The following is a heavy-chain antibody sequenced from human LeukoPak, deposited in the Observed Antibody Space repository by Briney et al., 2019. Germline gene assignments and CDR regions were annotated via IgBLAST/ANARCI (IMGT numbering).Heavy chain of an antibody. CDR1: GFTFSSYA. J-gene: IGHJ5*02. CDR2: ISYDGSNK. CDR3: GKGPGYSVYDNLPHH. V-gene: IGHV3-30-3*01. Sequence: PGGSLRLSCAASGFTFSSYAMHWVRQAPGKGLEWVAVISYDGSNKYYADSVKGRFTISRDNSKNTLYPQMNSLRAEDTAVYYCGKGPGYSVYDNLPHHWGQGTLVTVSS. D-gene: IGHD5/OR15-5a*01.